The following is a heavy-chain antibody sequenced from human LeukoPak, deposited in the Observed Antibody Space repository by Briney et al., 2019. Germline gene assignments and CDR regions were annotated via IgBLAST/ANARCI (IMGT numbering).Heavy chain of an antibody. D-gene: IGHD3-9*01. J-gene: IGHJ4*02. Sequence: GGSLRLSCAASGFTFSTYSMNWVRQAPGKGLEWVSYISSRSTTIYYADSVKGRFTISRDNAKNSLDLQMNSLRAEGTAVYYCARDCDILTGYYNFFDYWGQGTLVTVSS. CDR2: ISSRSTTI. CDR3: ARDCDILTGYYNFFDY. CDR1: GFTFSTYS. V-gene: IGHV3-48*01.